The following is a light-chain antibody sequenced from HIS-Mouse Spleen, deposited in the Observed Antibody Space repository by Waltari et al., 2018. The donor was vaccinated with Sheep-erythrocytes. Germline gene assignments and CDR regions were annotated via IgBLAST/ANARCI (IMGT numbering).Light chain of an antibody. CDR3: GTWDSSLSAGV. CDR2: DNN. V-gene: IGLV1-51*01. Sequence: QSVLTQPPSVSAAPGQKVTIPCSGSRPNIGNNYVSWYQQLPGTAPKLLIYDNNKRPSGIPDRFSGSKSGTSATLGITGLQTGDEADYYCGTWDSSLSAGVFGGGTKLTVL. J-gene: IGLJ2*01. CDR1: RPNIGNNY.